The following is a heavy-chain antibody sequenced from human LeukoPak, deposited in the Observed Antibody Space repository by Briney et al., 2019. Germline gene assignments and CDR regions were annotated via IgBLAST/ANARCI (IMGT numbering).Heavy chain of an antibody. J-gene: IGHJ4*02. CDR2: TYYRSRWYN. Sequence: SQTLSPTCAISGDSVSSNSAAWHWVRQSPSRGLEWLGRTYYRSRWYNDYAVSVKSRITINADTSKNQFSLQMNSVTPEDTAVYYCAAGSSGSSNYYFDYWGQGTLVTVSS. D-gene: IGHD3-10*01. CDR1: GDSVSSNSAA. CDR3: AAGSSGSSNYYFDY. V-gene: IGHV6-1*01.